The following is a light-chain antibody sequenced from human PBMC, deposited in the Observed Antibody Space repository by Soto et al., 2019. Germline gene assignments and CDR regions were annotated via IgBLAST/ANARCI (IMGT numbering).Light chain of an antibody. V-gene: IGKV3-20*01. J-gene: IGKJ4*02. Sequence: ENVLTQSPGTLSLSPGERATLSCRASQSVSSSYLAWYQQKPGQAPRLLIYGASSRATGIPDRFSGSGSGTDFTLTISRLEPEDFAVYSCQQYGSSPPLTFGGGTKVEIK. CDR3: QQYGSSPPLT. CDR1: QSVSSSY. CDR2: GAS.